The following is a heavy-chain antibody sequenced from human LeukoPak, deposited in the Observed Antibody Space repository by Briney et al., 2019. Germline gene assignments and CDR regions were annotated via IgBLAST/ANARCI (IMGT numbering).Heavy chain of an antibody. CDR2: ISDVGTRT. J-gene: IGHJ6*02. Sequence: GGSLRLSCAGSGFTFSNYWVHWVRHAPGKGLMWVARISDVGTRTDYADSVKGRFTISRDNVKNTLFLQMNSLRAEDTAVYYCASYLTSIPSGMDVWGQGTTVTVSS. CDR1: GFTFSNYW. CDR3: ASYLTSIPSGMDV. D-gene: IGHD2/OR15-2a*01. V-gene: IGHV3-74*01.